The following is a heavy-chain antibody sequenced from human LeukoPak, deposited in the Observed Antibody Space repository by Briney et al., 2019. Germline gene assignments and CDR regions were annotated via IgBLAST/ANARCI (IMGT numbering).Heavy chain of an antibody. CDR3: AKTSGWYYFDY. CDR1: GFTFSSYG. J-gene: IGHJ4*02. D-gene: IGHD6-19*01. Sequence: GGSLRLSCAASGFTFSSYGMSWVRQAPGKGLEWVSAISGSGGSTYHADSVKGRFTISRDNSKNTLYLQMNCLRAEDTAVYYCAKTSGWYYFDYWGQGTLVTVSS. CDR2: ISGSGGST. V-gene: IGHV3-23*01.